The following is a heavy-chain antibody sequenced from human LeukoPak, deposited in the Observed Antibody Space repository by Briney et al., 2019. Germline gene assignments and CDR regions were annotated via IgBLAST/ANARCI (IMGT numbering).Heavy chain of an antibody. J-gene: IGHJ4*02. Sequence: KTGGSLRLSCTASGFTFSDYYMTWIRQAPGKGLEWVSDIGRSETPLNYADRVKGRFTISRDNAKSSLYLQMTGLRVEDTAVYYCARMKGAAAATFEYWGQGSLVTVSS. CDR2: IGRSETPL. V-gene: IGHV3-11*01. D-gene: IGHD6-13*01. CDR3: ARMKGAAAATFEY. CDR1: GFTFSDYY.